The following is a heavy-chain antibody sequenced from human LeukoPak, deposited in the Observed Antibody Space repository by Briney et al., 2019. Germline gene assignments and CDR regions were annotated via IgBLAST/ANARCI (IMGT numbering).Heavy chain of an antibody. J-gene: IGHJ3*02. CDR2: ISGSGGST. Sequence: GFLRLSCAASGFTFSSYAMSWVRQAPGKGLEWISPISGSGGSTYYADSVKGRFTISRDNSKNTLYLQMTSLRAEDTAVYYCARYLTGWSSAFDIWGQGTMVTVSS. D-gene: IGHD6-19*01. CDR1: GFTFSSYA. V-gene: IGHV3-23*01. CDR3: ARYLTGWSSAFDI.